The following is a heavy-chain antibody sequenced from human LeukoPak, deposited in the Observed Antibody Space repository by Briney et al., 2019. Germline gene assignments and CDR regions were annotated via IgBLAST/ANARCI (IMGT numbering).Heavy chain of an antibody. CDR1: GYSISSGYY. V-gene: IGHV4-38-2*01. CDR2: IYHSGST. Sequence: SETLSLTCAVSGYSISSGYYWGWIRQPPGNGLEWIGSIYHSGSTYYNPSLKSRVTISVDTSKNQFSLKLSSVTAADTVVYYCARLAPAAQLRYYYMDVWGKGTTVTVSS. J-gene: IGHJ6*03. D-gene: IGHD2-2*01. CDR3: ARLAPAAQLRYYYMDV.